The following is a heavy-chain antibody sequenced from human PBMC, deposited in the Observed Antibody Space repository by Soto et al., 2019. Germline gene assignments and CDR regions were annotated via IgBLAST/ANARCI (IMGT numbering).Heavy chain of an antibody. CDR1: GYSFAIYW. Sequence: GESLKISGQGSGYSFAIYWIGWVLQMPWKDLEWMGIIYPGDSDTRYSPSFQGQVTISADKSLRTAYLQWTSLKASDTALYYCARTRSFTLGFYYDGMDVWGQGTTVTVSS. CDR2: IYPGDSDT. J-gene: IGHJ6*02. D-gene: IGHD6-6*01. CDR3: ARTRSFTLGFYYDGMDV. V-gene: IGHV5-51*01.